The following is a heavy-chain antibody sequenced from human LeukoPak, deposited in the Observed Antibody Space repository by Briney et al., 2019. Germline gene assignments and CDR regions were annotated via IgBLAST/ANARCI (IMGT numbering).Heavy chain of an antibody. D-gene: IGHD4-17*01. Sequence: ASVKVSCKASGGTFSSYAISWVRQAPGQGLEWMGRIIPILGIANYAQKSQGRVTITADKSTSTAYMELSSLRSEDTAVYYCARDNLIMTTVTTNPQWFDPWGQGTLVTVSS. J-gene: IGHJ5*02. V-gene: IGHV1-69*04. CDR3: ARDNLIMTTVTTNPQWFDP. CDR2: IIPILGIA. CDR1: GGTFSSYA.